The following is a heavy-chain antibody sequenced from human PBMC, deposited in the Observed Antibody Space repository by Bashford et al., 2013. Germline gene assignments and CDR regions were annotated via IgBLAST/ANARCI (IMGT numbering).Heavy chain of an antibody. D-gene: IGHD3/OR15-3a*01. V-gene: IGHV3-23*01. J-gene: IGHJ6*02. CDR3: AKGSWTFYGMDV. Sequence: VRQAPGKGLEWVSVISPNGAHTYYADSVKGRFTISRDNSKNTLYLQMNSLRAEDTAVYYCAKGSWTFYGMDVWGQGTTVTVSS. CDR2: ISPNGAHT.